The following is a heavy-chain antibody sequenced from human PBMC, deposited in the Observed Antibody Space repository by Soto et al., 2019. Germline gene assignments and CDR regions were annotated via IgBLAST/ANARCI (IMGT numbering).Heavy chain of an antibody. CDR3: ARDPPSEKMQPDYGMDV. CDR1: GFTFSSCV. D-gene: IGHD6-13*01. V-gene: IGHV3-23*01. J-gene: IGHJ6*02. Sequence: GGSLRLSCAASGFTFSSCVMSWVRQSPGRGLEWVSFISGSGRSTDYGDSVKGRFTISRDNSKNTVFLHMNTLRAEDTAVYYCARDPPSEKMQPDYGMDVWGQGTTVTVSS. CDR2: ISGSGRST.